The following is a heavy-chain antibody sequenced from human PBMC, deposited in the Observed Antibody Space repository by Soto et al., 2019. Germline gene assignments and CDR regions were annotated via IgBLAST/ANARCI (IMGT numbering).Heavy chain of an antibody. J-gene: IGHJ5*02. CDR3: ARVSGRGWYNWFDP. CDR1: GGNFSSHG. CDR2: IMPIFGTT. Sequence: SVKVSCKASGGNFSSHGISWVRQVPGQGLEFMGGIMPIFGTTNYAQKFRGRVTITADEPTSTVYMELRSLRSEDTAVYYCARVSGRGWYNWFDPWGQGTPVTVSS. V-gene: IGHV1-69*13. D-gene: IGHD6-19*01.